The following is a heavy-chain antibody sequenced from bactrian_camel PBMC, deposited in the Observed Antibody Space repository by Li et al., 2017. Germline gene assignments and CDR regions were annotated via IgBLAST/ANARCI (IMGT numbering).Heavy chain of an antibody. J-gene: IGHJ6*01. V-gene: IGHV3S53*01. Sequence: HVQLVESGGGSPQAGGSLRLSCVASGYITSSYCMGWFRQSEGKEREAVATIDSDGKTSYADFLKGRFFISKVKDNGKDTLYLQMNSLTPEDTAMYYCAATLVRGCIATMSDLSVDVGYWGQGTQVTVS. CDR2: IDSDGKT. D-gene: IGHD4*01. CDR1: GYITSSYC. CDR3: AATLVRGCIATMSDLSVDVGY.